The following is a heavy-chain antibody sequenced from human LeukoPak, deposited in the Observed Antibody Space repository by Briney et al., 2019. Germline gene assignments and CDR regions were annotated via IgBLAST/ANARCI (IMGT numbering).Heavy chain of an antibody. Sequence: GGPLRLSCAASGFTFSSYWMSWVRQAPGKGLEWVANIKQDGSEKYYVDSVKGRFTISRDNAKNSLYLQMNSLRAEDTAVYYCARSEVQPERWPFYYYYYGMDVWGQGTTVTVSS. CDR1: GFTFSSYW. CDR3: ARSEVQPERWPFYYYYYGMDV. V-gene: IGHV3-7*01. J-gene: IGHJ6*02. D-gene: IGHD1-1*01. CDR2: IKQDGSEK.